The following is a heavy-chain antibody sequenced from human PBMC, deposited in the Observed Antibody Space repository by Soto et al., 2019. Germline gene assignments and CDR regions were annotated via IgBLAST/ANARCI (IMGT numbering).Heavy chain of an antibody. D-gene: IGHD3-3*01. Sequence: GGSLRLSCAASGFTFSSYSMNWVRQAPGKGLEWVSYISSSSSTIYYADSVKGRFTISRDNAKNSLYLQMNSLRAEDTAVYYCARGPGWSGYYLYWYFDLWGRGTLVTVSS. V-gene: IGHV3-48*01. CDR2: ISSSSSTI. CDR3: ARGPGWSGYYLYWYFDL. J-gene: IGHJ2*01. CDR1: GFTFSSYS.